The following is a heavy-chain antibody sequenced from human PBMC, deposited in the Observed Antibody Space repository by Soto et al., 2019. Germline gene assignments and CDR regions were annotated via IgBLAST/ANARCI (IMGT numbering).Heavy chain of an antibody. J-gene: IGHJ5*02. Sequence: PSETLSLTCAVYGGSFSGYYWSWIRQPPGKGLEWIGEINHSGSTNYNPSLKSRVTISVDTSKNQFSLKLSSVTAADTAVYYCASGYGDKAAEGWFDPWGQGTLVTVSS. CDR2: INHSGST. V-gene: IGHV4-34*01. CDR3: ASGYGDKAAEGWFDP. D-gene: IGHD5-18*01. CDR1: GGSFSGYY.